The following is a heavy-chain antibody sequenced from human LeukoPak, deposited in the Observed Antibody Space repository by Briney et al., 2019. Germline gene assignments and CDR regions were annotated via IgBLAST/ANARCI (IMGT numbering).Heavy chain of an antibody. CDR2: ISVYNGNT. CDR1: GYTFINYG. Sequence: ASVKVSCKASGYTFINYGISWVRQAPGQGLEWVGWISVYNGNTNYAQKLQGRVTMTRDTSTTTAYMELRSLRSDDTAVYYCARESWQTVTGAHDYWGQGTLVTVSS. J-gene: IGHJ4*02. CDR3: ARESWQTVTGAHDY. V-gene: IGHV1-18*01. D-gene: IGHD6-19*01.